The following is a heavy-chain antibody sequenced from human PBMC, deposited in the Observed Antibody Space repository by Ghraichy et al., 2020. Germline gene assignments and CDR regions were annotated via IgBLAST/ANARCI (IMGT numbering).Heavy chain of an antibody. Sequence: ASVKVSCKASGYTFTGYYMHWVRQAPGQGLEWMGWINPNSGGTNYAQKFQGRVTMTRDTSISTAYMELSRLRSDDTAVYYCARESIGPQTGTNFDYWGQGTLVTVSS. CDR2: INPNSGGT. CDR1: GYTFTGYY. V-gene: IGHV1-2*02. J-gene: IGHJ4*02. CDR3: ARESIGPQTGTNFDY. D-gene: IGHD1-7*01.